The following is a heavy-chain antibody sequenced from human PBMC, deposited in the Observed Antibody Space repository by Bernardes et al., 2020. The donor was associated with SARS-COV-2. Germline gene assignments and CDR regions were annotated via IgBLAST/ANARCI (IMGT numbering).Heavy chain of an antibody. CDR3: AKLWDSWELLTPFDH. V-gene: IGHV3-23*01. CDR1: GFIFSNYA. CDR2: ISGSGDTT. Sequence: GGSLRLSCAASGFIFSNYAMSWVRQAPGKGLEWVSIISGSGDTTYYADSVKGRFTFFRDNSKNTLYLQMKSMRAEDTAVYYCAKLWDSWELLTPFDHWGQGALVTVSS. D-gene: IGHD1-26*01. J-gene: IGHJ4*02.